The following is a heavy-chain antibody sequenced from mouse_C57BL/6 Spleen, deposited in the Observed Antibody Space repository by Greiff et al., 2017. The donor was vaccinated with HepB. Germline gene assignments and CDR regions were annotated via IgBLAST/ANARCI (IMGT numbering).Heavy chain of an antibody. CDR3: AGSGDYFDY. J-gene: IGHJ2*01. V-gene: IGHV1-59*01. CDR1: GYTFTSYW. D-gene: IGHD1-1*01. Sequence: QVQLQQPGAELVRPGTSVKLSCKASGYTFTSYWMHWVKQRPGQGLEWIGVIDPSDSYTNYNQKFKGKATLTVDTSSSTAYMQLSSLTSEDSAVYYCAGSGDYFDYWGQGTTLIVSS. CDR2: IDPSDSYT.